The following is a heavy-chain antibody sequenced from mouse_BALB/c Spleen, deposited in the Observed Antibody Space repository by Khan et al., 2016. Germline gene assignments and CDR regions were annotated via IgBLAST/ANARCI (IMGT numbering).Heavy chain of an antibody. Sequence: EVQLQESGPSLVKPSQTLSLTCSVTGDSITSGYWNWIRKFPGNKLEYMGYISYSGSTYYNPSLKSRISFTRDTSKNKYYLQLNSVTTEDTATYYCARMGDRDARFAYWGQGTLVTVSA. CDR3: ARMGDRDARFAY. CDR1: GDSITSGY. J-gene: IGHJ3*01. D-gene: IGHD2-14*01. CDR2: ISYSGST. V-gene: IGHV3-8*02.